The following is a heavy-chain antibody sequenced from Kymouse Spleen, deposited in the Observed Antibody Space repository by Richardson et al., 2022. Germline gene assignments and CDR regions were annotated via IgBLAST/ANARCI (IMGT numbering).Heavy chain of an antibody. V-gene: IGHV3-33*01. J-gene: IGHJ4*02. Sequence: QVQLVESGGGVVQPGRSLRLSCAASGFTFSSYGMHWVRQAPGKGLEWVAVIWYDGSNKYYADSVKGRFTISRDNSKNTLYLQMNSLRAEDTAVYYCARDPGYCSSTSCYPFDYWGQGTLVTVSS. CDR3: ARDPGYCSSTSCYPFDY. CDR1: GFTFSSYG. D-gene: IGHD2-2*02. CDR2: IWYDGSNK.